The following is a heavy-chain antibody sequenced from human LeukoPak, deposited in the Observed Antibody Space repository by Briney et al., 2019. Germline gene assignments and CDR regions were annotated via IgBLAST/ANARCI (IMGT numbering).Heavy chain of an antibody. J-gene: IGHJ4*02. CDR3: AKDPTMVRGVTHFDS. V-gene: IGHV3-23*01. CDR2: ISGSGGST. CDR1: GFTFSSYA. D-gene: IGHD3-10*01. Sequence: GGSLRLSCAASGFTFSSYAMSWVRQAPGKGLEWVSAISGSGGSTYYADSVKGRFTISRDNSKDTLYLQMNSLRAEDTAVYYCAKDPTMVRGVTHFDSWGQGTLVTVPS.